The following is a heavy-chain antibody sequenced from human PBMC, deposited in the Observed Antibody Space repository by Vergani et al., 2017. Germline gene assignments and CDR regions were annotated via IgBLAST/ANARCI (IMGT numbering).Heavy chain of an antibody. Sequence: QLQLQESGPGLVKPSETLSLTCTVSGGSISSSSYYWSWIRQPPGKGLEWIGYIYYSGSTNYNPSLKSRVTISVDTSKNQFSLKLSSVTAADTAVYYCARGGGYYYEFDYWGQGTLVTVSS. CDR3: ARGGGYYYEFDY. CDR1: GGSISSSSYY. CDR2: IYYSGST. V-gene: IGHV4-61*01. D-gene: IGHD3-22*01. J-gene: IGHJ4*02.